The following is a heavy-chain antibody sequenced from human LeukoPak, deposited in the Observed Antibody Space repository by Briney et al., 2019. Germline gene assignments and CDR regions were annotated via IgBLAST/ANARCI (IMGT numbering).Heavy chain of an antibody. Sequence: ASVKVSCKASGYTFTGYYMHWLRQAPGQGLEWMGWINPNSGGTNYAQKFQGRVTMTRDTSISTAYMELSRLRSDDTAVYYCARDLADTAMDYYYYGMDVWGQGITVTVSS. CDR2: INPNSGGT. D-gene: IGHD5-18*01. CDR1: GYTFTGYY. CDR3: ARDLADTAMDYYYYGMDV. J-gene: IGHJ6*02. V-gene: IGHV1-2*02.